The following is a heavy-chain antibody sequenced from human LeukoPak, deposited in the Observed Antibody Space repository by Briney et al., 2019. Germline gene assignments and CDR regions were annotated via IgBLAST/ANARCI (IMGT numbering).Heavy chain of an antibody. CDR1: GGSISSSSYY. D-gene: IGHD6-13*01. V-gene: IGHV4-39*01. CDR3: ATPGIRDQYDFDR. J-gene: IGHJ4*02. CDR2: IYYSGST. Sequence: PSETLSLTCTVSGGSISSSSYYWGWIRQPPGKGLEWIGSIYYSGSTYYNPSLKSRVTLSVDTSKNQFSLKLSSVTAADTAVYYCATPGIRDQYDFDRWGQGTLVIVSS.